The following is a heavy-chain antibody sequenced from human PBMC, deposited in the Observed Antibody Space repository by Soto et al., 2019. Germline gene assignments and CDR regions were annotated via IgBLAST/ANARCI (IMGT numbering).Heavy chain of an antibody. CDR3: ARTSSSWYERVYYFDY. Sequence: QLQLQESGPGLVKPSETLSLTCTVSGGSISSSSYYWGWIRQPPGKGLGWIGSIYYSGSTYYNPSLKSRVTISVDTSKNQFSLKLSSVTAADTAVYYCARTSSSWYERVYYFDYWGQGTLVTVSS. D-gene: IGHD6-13*01. V-gene: IGHV4-39*01. CDR1: GGSISSSSYY. J-gene: IGHJ4*02. CDR2: IYYSGST.